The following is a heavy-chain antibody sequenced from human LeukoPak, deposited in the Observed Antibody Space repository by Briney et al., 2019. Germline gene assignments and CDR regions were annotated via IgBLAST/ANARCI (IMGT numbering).Heavy chain of an antibody. CDR2: ISYDGSNK. D-gene: IGHD3-10*02. V-gene: IGHV3-30*04. J-gene: IGHJ6*04. CDR1: GFTFSSYA. Sequence: GGSLRLSCAASGFTFSSYAIHWVRQAPGKGLEWVAVISYDGSNKYYADSVKGRFTISRDNAKNSLYLQMNSLRAEDTAVYYCAELGITMIGGVWGKGTTVTISS. CDR3: AELGITMIGGV.